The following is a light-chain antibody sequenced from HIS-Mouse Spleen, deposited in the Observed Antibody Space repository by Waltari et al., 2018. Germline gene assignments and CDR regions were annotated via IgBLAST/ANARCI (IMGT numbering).Light chain of an antibody. V-gene: IGKV1-8*01. CDR3: QQYYSYPRLT. CDR2: AAS. J-gene: IGKJ4*01. CDR1: QGFSSY. Sequence: AIRMTQSPSSFSASTGDRVTITCRASQGFSSYLAWYQQKPGKAPKLLIYAASTLQSGVPSRFSGSGSATDFTLTISCLQSEDFATYYCQQYYSYPRLTFGGGTKVEIK.